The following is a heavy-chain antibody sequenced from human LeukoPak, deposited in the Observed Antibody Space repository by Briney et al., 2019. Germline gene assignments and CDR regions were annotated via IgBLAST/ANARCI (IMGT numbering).Heavy chain of an antibody. D-gene: IGHD3-10*01. CDR1: GFTFSSYE. J-gene: IGHJ5*02. CDR2: ISSSGSTI. Sequence: GGSLRLTCAASGFTFSSYEMNWVRQAPGKGLEWVSYISSSGSTIDYADSVKGRFTISRDNAKNTLFLQMNSLRVEDTAVYYCARGGHRWFGESPMRGWFDPWGQGTLVTVSS. V-gene: IGHV3-48*03. CDR3: ARGGHRWFGESPMRGWFDP.